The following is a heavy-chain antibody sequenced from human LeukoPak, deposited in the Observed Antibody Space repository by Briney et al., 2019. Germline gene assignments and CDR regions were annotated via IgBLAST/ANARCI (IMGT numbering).Heavy chain of an antibody. CDR1: AFSSSSYR. CDR3: ARAPPYYYDSSGYPPDAFDI. J-gene: IGHJ3*02. D-gene: IGHD3-22*01. CDR2: MLTSMGYI. Sequence: GRSLSPSCPLSAFSSSSYRIDWVSQAHANGLEWVSSMLTSMGYICYADSVKGQFTISRDNAKNSLYLQMNSLRAEHTALYYCARAPPYYYDSSGYPPDAFDIWGQGTMVTVSS. V-gene: IGHV3-21*01.